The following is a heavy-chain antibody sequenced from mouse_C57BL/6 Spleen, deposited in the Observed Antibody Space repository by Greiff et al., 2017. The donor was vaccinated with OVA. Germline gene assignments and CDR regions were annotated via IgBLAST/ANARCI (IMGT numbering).Heavy chain of an antibody. Sequence: ESGPGLVKPSQSLSLTCSVTGYSITSGYYWNWIRQFPGNKLEWMGYISYDGSNNYNPSLKNRISITRDTSKNQFFLKLNSVTTEDTATDYGARRANWDGFDYWGQGTTLTVSS. CDR3: ARRANWDGFDY. CDR2: ISYDGSN. J-gene: IGHJ2*01. V-gene: IGHV3-6*01. CDR1: GYSITSGYY. D-gene: IGHD4-1*01.